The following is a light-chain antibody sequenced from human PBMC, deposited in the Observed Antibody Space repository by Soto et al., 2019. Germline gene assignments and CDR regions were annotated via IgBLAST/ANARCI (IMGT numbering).Light chain of an antibody. J-gene: IGLJ3*02. CDR3: SSYTSSSTLV. CDR2: EVI. CDR1: DSDVGGYNY. V-gene: IGLV2-14*03. Sequence: QSVLTQPASVSGSPGQSITISCTGTDSDVGGYNYVSWYQQHPGKAPKLMIYEVINRPSGVSNRFSGSKSANTASLTISGLQAEDEAAYYCSSYTSSSTLVFGGGTKVTVL.